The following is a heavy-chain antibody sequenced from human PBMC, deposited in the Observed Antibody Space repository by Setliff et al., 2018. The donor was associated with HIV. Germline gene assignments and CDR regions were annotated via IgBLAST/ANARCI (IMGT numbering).Heavy chain of an antibody. V-gene: IGHV1-8*02. J-gene: IGHJ6*03. CDR3: ARARTDYYDRRRRSHYYIDV. D-gene: IGHD3-22*01. CDR2: MNPDSRNT. CDR1: GYTFTNYD. Sequence: ASVKVSCKPSGYTFTNYDINWGRQAAVKGLEWMGWMNPDSRNTGYEQRFEGSVTMTWDTSISTAYMELNNVKFEDTAIYYCARARTDYYDRRRRSHYYIDVWARGATVTVSS.